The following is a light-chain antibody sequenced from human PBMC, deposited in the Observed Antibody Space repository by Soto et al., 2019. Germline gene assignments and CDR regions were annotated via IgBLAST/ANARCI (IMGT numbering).Light chain of an antibody. Sequence: EIVLTQSPGTLSLSPGERATLSCRASQSVDSKDLAWYQQKPGQAPRILIFAASSRATGIPDRFSGSGSGTDFTLTISRLEPGDFAVYYCQQYGSPSWTFGQGTKVAIK. CDR3: QQYGSPSWT. CDR2: AAS. J-gene: IGKJ1*01. CDR1: QSVDSKD. V-gene: IGKV3-20*01.